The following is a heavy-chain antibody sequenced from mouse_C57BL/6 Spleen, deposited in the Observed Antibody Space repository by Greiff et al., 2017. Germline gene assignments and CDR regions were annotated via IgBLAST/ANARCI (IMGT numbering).Heavy chain of an antibody. CDR1: GYTFTSYW. J-gene: IGHJ3*01. V-gene: IGHV1-52*01. D-gene: IGHD2-4*01. CDR3: ARSDYDWAWFAY. CDR2: IDPSDSET. Sequence: QVQLQQPGAELVRPGSSVKLSCKASGYTFTSYWMHWVKQRPIQGLEWIGNIDPSDSETHYNQKFKDKATLTVDKSSSTAYMQLSSLTSEDSAVYCCARSDYDWAWFAYWGQGTLVTVSA.